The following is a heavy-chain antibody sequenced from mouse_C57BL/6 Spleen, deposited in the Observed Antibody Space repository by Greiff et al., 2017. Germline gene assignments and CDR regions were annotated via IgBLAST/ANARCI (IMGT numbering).Heavy chain of an antibody. J-gene: IGHJ4*01. V-gene: IGHV5-12*01. Sequence: EVHLVESGGGLVQPGGSLKLSCAASGFTFSDYYMYWVRQTPEKRLEWVAYISNGGGSTYYPDTVKGRFTISRDNAKNTLYLQMSRLKSEDTAMYYCARHELSYAMDYWGQGTSVTVSS. CDR1: GFTFSDYY. CDR2: ISNGGGST. CDR3: ARHELSYAMDY.